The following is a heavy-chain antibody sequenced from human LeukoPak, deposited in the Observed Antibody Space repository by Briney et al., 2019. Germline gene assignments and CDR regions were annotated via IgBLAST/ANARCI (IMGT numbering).Heavy chain of an antibody. CDR1: GYTFTSYD. CDR3: ARGLVVMTSLYDY. CDR2: MNPNSGNT. J-gene: IGHJ4*02. V-gene: IGHV1-8*01. Sequence: ASVKVSCKASGYTFTSYDINWVRLATGQGLEWMGWMNPNSGNTGYAQKFQGRVTMTRNTSISTAYMELSSLRSEDTAVYYCARGLVVMTSLYDYWGQGTLVTVSS. D-gene: IGHD3-22*01.